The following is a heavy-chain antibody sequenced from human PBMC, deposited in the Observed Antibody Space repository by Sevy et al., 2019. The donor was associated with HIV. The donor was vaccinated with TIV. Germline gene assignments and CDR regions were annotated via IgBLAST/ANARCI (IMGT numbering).Heavy chain of an antibody. Sequence: GGSLRLSCAASGFTFSSYSMNWVRQAPGKGLEWVSSISSSSSYIYYADSVKGRFTFSRDNAKNSLYLQMNSLRAEATAVYYCARDPRTAAAGTRYFDYWGQGTLVTVSS. CDR2: ISSSSSYI. V-gene: IGHV3-21*01. J-gene: IGHJ4*02. D-gene: IGHD6-13*01. CDR3: ARDPRTAAAGTRYFDY. CDR1: GFTFSSYS.